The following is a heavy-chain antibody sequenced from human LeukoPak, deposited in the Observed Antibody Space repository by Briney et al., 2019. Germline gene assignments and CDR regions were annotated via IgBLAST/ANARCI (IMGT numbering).Heavy chain of an antibody. CDR3: ARAVSDQLPYYYMDV. D-gene: IGHD2-2*01. J-gene: IGHJ6*03. CDR1: GGTFSSYA. Sequence: ASVKVSCKASGGTFSSYAISWVRQAPGQGLEWMGGIIPILGTANYAQKFQGRVTITADESTSTAYMELSSLRSGDTAVYYCARAVSDQLPYYYMDVWGKGTTVTVSS. V-gene: IGHV1-69*13. CDR2: IIPILGTA.